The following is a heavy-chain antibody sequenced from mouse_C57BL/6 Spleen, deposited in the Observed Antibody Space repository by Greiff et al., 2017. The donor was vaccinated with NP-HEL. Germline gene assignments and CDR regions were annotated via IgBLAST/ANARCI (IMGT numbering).Heavy chain of an antibody. CDR1: GYTFTDYY. D-gene: IGHD2-4*01. Sequence: EVQLQQSGPELVKPGASVKISCKASGYTFTDYYMNWVKQSHGKSLEWIGDINPNNGGTSYNQKFKGKATLTVDKSSSTAYMELRSLTSEDSAVYYCARIYDYDVGWGQGTLVTVSA. CDR3: ARIYDYDVG. V-gene: IGHV1-26*01. CDR2: INPNNGGT. J-gene: IGHJ3*02.